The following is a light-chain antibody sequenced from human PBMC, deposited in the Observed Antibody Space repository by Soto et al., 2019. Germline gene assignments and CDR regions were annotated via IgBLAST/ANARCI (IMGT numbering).Light chain of an antibody. CDR3: AGWEDSLSGV. V-gene: IGLV1-47*01. Sequence: QSVLTQPPSASGAPGQTVTISCSGSSSNIGINYVDWYQQLPGTAPRLLIYRNNLRPSGVPDRFSGSKSGTSAFLAISGLRSEDEADYYCAGWEDSLSGVFGTGTKVTVL. CDR2: RNN. J-gene: IGLJ1*01. CDR1: SSNIGINY.